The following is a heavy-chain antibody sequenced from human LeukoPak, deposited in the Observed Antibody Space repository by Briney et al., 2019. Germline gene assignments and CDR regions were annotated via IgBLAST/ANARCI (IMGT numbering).Heavy chain of an antibody. J-gene: IGHJ6*03. CDR2: IKQDVSEK. CDR3: ARDPITIFGVADYYYYYMDV. CDR1: GFTFSSYW. Sequence: GGSLRLSCAASGFTFSSYWMSWVRQAPGKGLEWVANIKQDVSEKYYVDSVKLRFTISRDNAKTSLYLQMNSLRAEDTAVYYCARDPITIFGVADYYYYYMDVWGKGTTVTVSS. D-gene: IGHD3-3*01. V-gene: IGHV3-7*01.